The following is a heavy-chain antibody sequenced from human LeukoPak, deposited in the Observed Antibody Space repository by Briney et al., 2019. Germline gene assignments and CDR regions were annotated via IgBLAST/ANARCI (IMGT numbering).Heavy chain of an antibody. CDR1: GFTFSSYA. V-gene: IGHV3-23*01. D-gene: IGHD2-2*01. Sequence: GGSLRLSCAASGFTFSSYAMSWVRQAPGKGLEWVSAISGSGGSTYYADSVKGRFTISRDNSKNTLYLQMNTLRAEDTAVYYCAKDHIVVVPAAIGYWGQGTLVTVSS. CDR3: AKDHIVVVPAAIGY. CDR2: ISGSGGST. J-gene: IGHJ4*02.